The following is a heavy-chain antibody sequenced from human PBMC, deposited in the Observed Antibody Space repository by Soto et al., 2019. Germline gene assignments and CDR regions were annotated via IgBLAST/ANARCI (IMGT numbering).Heavy chain of an antibody. Sequence: GGSLRLSCAASGFNFGSVWMNWVRQAPGKGLEWVGRSKSKTDGGTTEFAAPVKGRFTISRDDSKNTLFLQMNSLKTEDTAVYYCTTEGATGEDHGLFFDYWGQGTLVTVSS. J-gene: IGHJ4*02. CDR3: TTEGATGEDHGLFFDY. V-gene: IGHV3-15*07. CDR1: GFNFGSVW. D-gene: IGHD1-26*01. CDR2: SKSKTDGGTT.